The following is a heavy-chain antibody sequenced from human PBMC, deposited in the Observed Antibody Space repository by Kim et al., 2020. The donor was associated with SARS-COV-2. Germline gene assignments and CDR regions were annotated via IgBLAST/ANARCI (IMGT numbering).Heavy chain of an antibody. V-gene: IGHV1-18*01. D-gene: IGHD3-16*01. CDR2: ISAYNGNT. Sequence: ASVKVSCKASGYTFTSYGISWVRQAPGQGLEWMGWISAYNGNTNYAQKLQGRVTMTTDTSTSTAYMELRSLRSDDTAVYYCARDRGGSRRTNWFDPWGQGTLVTVSS. CDR1: GYTFTSYG. CDR3: ARDRGGSRRTNWFDP. J-gene: IGHJ5*02.